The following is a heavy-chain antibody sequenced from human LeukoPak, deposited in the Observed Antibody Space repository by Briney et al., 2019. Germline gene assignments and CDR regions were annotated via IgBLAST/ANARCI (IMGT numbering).Heavy chain of an antibody. D-gene: IGHD1-26*01. Sequence: PSETLSLTCTVSGGSISSYYWSWIRQPPGKGLEWIGYIYYSGSTNYNPFLKSRVTISVDTSKNQFSLKLSSVTAADTAVYYCARVPGGWFDPWGQGTLVTVSS. CDR1: GGSISSYY. V-gene: IGHV4-59*01. J-gene: IGHJ5*02. CDR2: IYYSGST. CDR3: ARVPGGWFDP.